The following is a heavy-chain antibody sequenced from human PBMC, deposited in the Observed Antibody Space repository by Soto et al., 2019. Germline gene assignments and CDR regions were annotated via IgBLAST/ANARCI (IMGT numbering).Heavy chain of an antibody. Sequence: QVPLQESGPGLVKPSQTLSLTCTVSGGSIGSEGYYWSWFRQLPGKGLEWIGDIYYSGTTYHNPSLRSRLTISGDASKNQFSLKLSSVTAADTALYYCARGRGYSYGPYYFDYWGQGTLVTVSS. CDR2: IYYSGTT. V-gene: IGHV4-31*03. J-gene: IGHJ4*02. CDR1: GGSIGSEGYY. D-gene: IGHD5-18*01. CDR3: ARGRGYSYGPYYFDY.